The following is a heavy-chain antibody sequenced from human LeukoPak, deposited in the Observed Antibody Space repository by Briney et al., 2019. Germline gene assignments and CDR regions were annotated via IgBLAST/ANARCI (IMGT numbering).Heavy chain of an antibody. J-gene: IGHJ5*02. CDR3: ARDLGYGALDP. CDR2: INPDGSQT. Sequence: GESLRLSCAASGFTFSSYWMNWVRQAPGKGLEWVALINPDGSQTNYVDSVKGRLTISRDNAENSLYLQMNSLRAEHTAVYYCARDLGYGALDPWGQGTLVTVSS. D-gene: IGHD4-17*01. CDR1: GFTFSSYW. V-gene: IGHV3-7*01.